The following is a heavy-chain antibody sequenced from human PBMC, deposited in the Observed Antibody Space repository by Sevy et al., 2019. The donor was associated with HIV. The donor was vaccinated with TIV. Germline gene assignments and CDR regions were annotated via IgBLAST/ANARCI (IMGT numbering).Heavy chain of an antibody. J-gene: IGHJ4*02. CDR2: ISYDGSNK. V-gene: IGHV3-30-3*01. Sequence: GGSLRLSCAASGFTFNSYAMHWVRQAPGKGLEWVAVISYDGSNKYYADSVKGRFTISRDNSKNTLYLQMNSLRAEDTAVYYCARDGGDYYFDYSGQGTLVTVSS. D-gene: IGHD4-17*01. CDR3: ARDGGDYYFDY. CDR1: GFTFNSYA.